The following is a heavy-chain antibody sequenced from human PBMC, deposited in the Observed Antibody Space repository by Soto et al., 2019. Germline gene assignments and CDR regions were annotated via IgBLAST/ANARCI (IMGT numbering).Heavy chain of an antibody. V-gene: IGHV2-5*02. Sequence: QITLNESGPTQVKPRQTLTLTCTFSGFSLTTSGVGVGWIRQSPGKPPQWLALIYWDDAKRYSPSLKSRLTITKDTSKNQVVLTMADLDPADTATYYCAHRVLRTVFGLVTTTAIYFDFWGQGTPVAVSS. J-gene: IGHJ4*02. CDR1: GFSLTTSGVG. CDR2: IYWDDAK. CDR3: AHRVLRTVFGLVTTTAIYFDF. D-gene: IGHD3-3*01.